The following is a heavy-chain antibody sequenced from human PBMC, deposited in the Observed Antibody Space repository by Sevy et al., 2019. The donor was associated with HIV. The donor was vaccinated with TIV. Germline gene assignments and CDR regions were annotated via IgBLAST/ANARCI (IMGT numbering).Heavy chain of an antibody. D-gene: IGHD6-19*01. Sequence: SETLSLTCSVSGGSISSSYYWGWIRQPPGKGLEWIGSFYSTGSTNYNPSLVGRVSIFADRSKNQFFLKMTSVTTADSAVYVCATPRATGWYEGTGGYFDFWGRGTLVTVSS. V-gene: IGHV4-39*01. J-gene: IGHJ2*01. CDR1: GGSISSSYY. CDR3: ATPRATGWYEGTGGYFDF. CDR2: FYSTGST.